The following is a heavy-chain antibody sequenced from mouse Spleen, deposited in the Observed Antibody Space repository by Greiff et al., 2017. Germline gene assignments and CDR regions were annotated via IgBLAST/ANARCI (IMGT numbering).Heavy chain of an antibody. CDR3: ARKKGLLHWYFDV. Sequence: VHVKQSGPELVKPGALVKISCKASGYSFTDYNMNWVKQSNGKSLEWIGVINPNYGTTSYNQKFKGKATLTVDQSSSTAYMQLNSLTSEDSAVYYCARKKGLLHWYFDVWGAGTTVTVSS. CDR1: GYSFTDYN. CDR2: INPNYGTT. D-gene: IGHD2-3*01. J-gene: IGHJ1*01. V-gene: IGHV1-39*01.